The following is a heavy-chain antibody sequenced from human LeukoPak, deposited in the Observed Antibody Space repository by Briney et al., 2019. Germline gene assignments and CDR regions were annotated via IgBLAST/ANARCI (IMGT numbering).Heavy chain of an antibody. Sequence: RASVKVSCKASGYTFTSYGISWVRLAPGQGLEWMGWTYNGDTKYAQKFQGRVTMTTDTSTSTAYMELRSLRSDDTAVYYCARDGGGGWYVWFDPWGQGTLVTVSS. V-gene: IGHV1-18*01. D-gene: IGHD6-19*01. CDR1: GYTFTSYG. J-gene: IGHJ5*02. CDR2: TYNGDT. CDR3: ARDGGGGWYVWFDP.